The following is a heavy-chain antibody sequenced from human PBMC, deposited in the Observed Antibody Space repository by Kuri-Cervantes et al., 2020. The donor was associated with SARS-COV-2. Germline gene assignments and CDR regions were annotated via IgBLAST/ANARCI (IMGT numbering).Heavy chain of an antibody. V-gene: IGHV4-4*02. Sequence: SETLSLTCVVSGGSISSNWWTWVRHPPGKGLEWIGEIYHSGSTNYSPSLGGRATISLDKSKNQFSLKLNSVTAADTAVYYCANLGPGGHAYSFLDYWGQGTLVTVSS. CDR2: IYHSGST. CDR1: GGSISSNW. D-gene: IGHD4-11*01. J-gene: IGHJ4*02. CDR3: ANLGPGGHAYSFLDY.